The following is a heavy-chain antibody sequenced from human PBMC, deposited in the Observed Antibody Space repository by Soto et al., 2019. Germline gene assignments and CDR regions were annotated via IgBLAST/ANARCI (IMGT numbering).Heavy chain of an antibody. Sequence: PGESLKISCKGSGYSFTSYWIGWVRQMPGKGLEWMGIIYPGDSDTRYSPSFQGQVTISADKSISTAYLQWSSLKASDTAMYYCARHPIQLWPDDAFDIWGQGTXVTVSS. CDR2: IYPGDSDT. D-gene: IGHD5-18*01. CDR3: ARHPIQLWPDDAFDI. J-gene: IGHJ3*02. V-gene: IGHV5-51*01. CDR1: GYSFTSYW.